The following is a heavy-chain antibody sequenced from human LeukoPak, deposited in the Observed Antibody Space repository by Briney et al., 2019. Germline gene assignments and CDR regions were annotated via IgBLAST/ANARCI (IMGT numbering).Heavy chain of an antibody. Sequence: PWETLSLTCTVSGGSISSYYWSWIRQPPGKGLEWIGYIYYSGSTNYNPSLKSRVTISVDTSKNQFSLKLSSVTAADTAVYYCARGGLPPYYFDYWGQGTLVTVSS. V-gene: IGHV4-59*01. J-gene: IGHJ4*02. CDR3: ARGGLPPYYFDY. CDR1: GGSISSYY. CDR2: IYYSGST. D-gene: IGHD1-26*01.